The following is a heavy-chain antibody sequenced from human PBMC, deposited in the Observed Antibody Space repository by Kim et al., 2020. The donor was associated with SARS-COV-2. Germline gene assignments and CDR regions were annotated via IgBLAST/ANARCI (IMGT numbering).Heavy chain of an antibody. CDR1: GGSFSGYY. CDR3: ARAWFGELDMSSLCGMDV. J-gene: IGHJ6*02. Sequence: SETLSLTCAVYGGSFSGYYWSWIRQPPGKGLEWIGEINHSGSTNYNPSLKSRVTISVDTSKNQFSLKLSSVTAADTAVYYCARAWFGELDMSSLCGMDVWGQGTTVTVSS. CDR2: INHSGST. V-gene: IGHV4-34*01. D-gene: IGHD3-10*01.